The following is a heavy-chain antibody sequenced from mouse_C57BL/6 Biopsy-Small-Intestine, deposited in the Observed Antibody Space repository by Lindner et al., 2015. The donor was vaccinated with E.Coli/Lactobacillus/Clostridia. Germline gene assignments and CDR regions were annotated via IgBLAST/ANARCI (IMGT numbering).Heavy chain of an antibody. V-gene: IGHV1-66*01. CDR2: MNPNSGNT. D-gene: IGHD2-12*01. CDR1: GYTFTSYD. J-gene: IGHJ4*01. CDR3: ARGILTSSWFLSYLDY. Sequence: SVKVSCKASGYTFTSYDITWVRQAAGQGLEWMGWMNPNSGNTGYAQKFQGRVTFTRNTSISTAYMELSSLRFEDTAVYYCARGILTSSWFLSYLDYWGQGSLVTVSS.